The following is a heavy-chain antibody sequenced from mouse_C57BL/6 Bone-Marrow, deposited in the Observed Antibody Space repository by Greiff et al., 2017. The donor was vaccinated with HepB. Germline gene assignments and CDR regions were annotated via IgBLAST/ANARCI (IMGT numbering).Heavy chain of an antibody. V-gene: IGHV2-5*01. Sequence: VKLMESGPGLVQPSQSLSITCTASGFSLTSYGVHWVRQSPGKGLEWLGVIWRGGSTDYNAAFMSRLSITKDNSKSQVFIKMNRLHADDTAIYSCARKISYCYGSTWYFDVWGTGTTVTVSS. J-gene: IGHJ1*03. CDR2: IWRGGST. CDR3: ARKISYCYGSTWYFDV. CDR1: GFSLTSYG. D-gene: IGHD1-1*01.